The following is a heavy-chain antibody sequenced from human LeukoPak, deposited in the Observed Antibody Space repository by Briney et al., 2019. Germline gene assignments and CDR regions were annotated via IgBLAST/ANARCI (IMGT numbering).Heavy chain of an antibody. Sequence: GGSLRLSCAASGFTFSSYWMSWVRQAPGKGLEWVANIKQDGSEKYYVDSVKGRFTISRDNAKNSLYLQMNSLRAEDTAAYYCARDNANYYDSSGYWLIEYFQHWGQGTLVTVSS. V-gene: IGHV3-7*01. J-gene: IGHJ1*01. CDR1: GFTFSSYW. CDR3: ARDNANYYDSSGYWLIEYFQH. D-gene: IGHD3-22*01. CDR2: IKQDGSEK.